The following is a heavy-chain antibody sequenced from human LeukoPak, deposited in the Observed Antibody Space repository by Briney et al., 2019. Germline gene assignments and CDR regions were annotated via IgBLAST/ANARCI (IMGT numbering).Heavy chain of an antibody. D-gene: IGHD5-18*01. Sequence: PGGSLRLSCAASGFTFSSYGMHWVRQAPGKGLEWVAVISYDGSNKYYADSVKGRFTISRDNSKNTLYLQMNSLRAEDTAVYYCAKEGYSYGSRWFDPWGQGTLVTVSS. J-gene: IGHJ5*02. CDR1: GFTFSSYG. V-gene: IGHV3-30*18. CDR2: ISYDGSNK. CDR3: AKEGYSYGSRWFDP.